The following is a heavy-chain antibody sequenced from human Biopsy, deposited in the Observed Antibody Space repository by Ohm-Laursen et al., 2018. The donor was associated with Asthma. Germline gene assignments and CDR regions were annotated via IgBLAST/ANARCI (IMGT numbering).Heavy chain of an antibody. J-gene: IGHJ3*02. Sequence: SLRLSCAASGFTVSTNGMSWVRQPPGEGLEWVSVIYSGGTSHTADSVQGRATISRDNSKNTLSLQMNSLRAEDTAVYYCARAYGGSFFSGSFDIWGQGTMVTVSS. D-gene: IGHD4-23*01. V-gene: IGHV3-53*01. CDR3: ARAYGGSFFSGSFDI. CDR2: IYSGGTS. CDR1: GFTVSTNG.